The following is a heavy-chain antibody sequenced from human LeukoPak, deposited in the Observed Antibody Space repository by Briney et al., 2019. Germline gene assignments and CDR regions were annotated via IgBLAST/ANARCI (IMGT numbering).Heavy chain of an antibody. J-gene: IGHJ4*02. CDR2: INPSGGST. CDR1: GYTFIRYY. D-gene: IGHD4-17*01. CDR3: ARGGYGDRIDY. V-gene: IGHV1-46*01. Sequence: ASVKVSCKASGYTFIRYYMHWVRQAPGQGLEWMGIINPSGGSTSYAQKYQGRVTMTRDTSTSTVYMELSRLRSEDTAVYYCARGGYGDRIDYWGQGTLVSVSS.